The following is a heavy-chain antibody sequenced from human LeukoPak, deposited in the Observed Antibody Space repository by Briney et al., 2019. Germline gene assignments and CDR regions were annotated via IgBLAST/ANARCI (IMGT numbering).Heavy chain of an antibody. CDR1: GGLISISTYY. Sequence: PSETLSLTCTVSGGLISISTYYWGWIRQPPGKGLEWIGSIYYSGTTHYNPSLKSRVTIAVDTSKNQFSLKLISVTAAGTAVYYCARAGRYCSGGSCYWFDPWGQGTLVTVSS. D-gene: IGHD2-15*01. CDR2: IYYSGTT. J-gene: IGHJ5*02. CDR3: ARAGRYCSGGSCYWFDP. V-gene: IGHV4-39*07.